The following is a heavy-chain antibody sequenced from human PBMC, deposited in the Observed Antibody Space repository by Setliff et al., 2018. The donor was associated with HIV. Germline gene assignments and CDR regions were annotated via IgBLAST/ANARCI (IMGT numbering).Heavy chain of an antibody. CDR3: ATIVAVAGMGFDY. D-gene: IGHD6-19*01. CDR2: FDPEDGET. Sequence: ASVKVSCKVSGYTLTELSMHWVRQAPGKGLEWMGGFDPEDGETIYAQKFQGRVTMTEDTSTDTAYMELSSLRSEDTAVYYCATIVAVAGMGFDYWVPETLLVTVSS. V-gene: IGHV1-24*01. CDR1: GYTLTELS. J-gene: IGHJ4*03.